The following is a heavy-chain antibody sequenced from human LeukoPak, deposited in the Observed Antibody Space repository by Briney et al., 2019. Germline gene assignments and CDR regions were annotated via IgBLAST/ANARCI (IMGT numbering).Heavy chain of an antibody. CDR2: INPNSGGT. J-gene: IGHJ4*02. D-gene: IGHD3-3*01. CDR3: ARTYYDFWSGYKYYFDY. Sequence: ASVKVSCKASGGTFSSYAISWVRQAPGQGLEWMGWINPNSGGTNYAQKFQGRVTMTRDTSISTAYMELSRLRSDDTAVYYCARTYYDFWSGYKYYFDYWGQGTLVTVSS. CDR1: GGTFSSYA. V-gene: IGHV1-2*02.